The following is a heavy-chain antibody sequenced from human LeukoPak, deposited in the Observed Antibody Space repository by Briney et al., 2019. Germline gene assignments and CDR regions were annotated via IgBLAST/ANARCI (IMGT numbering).Heavy chain of an antibody. CDR3: AREVGYCSGGSCYEVYDY. D-gene: IGHD2-15*01. CDR2: IYPRDSDT. V-gene: IGHV5-51*01. Sequence: GESLKISCKGSGYSFTSYWIGWVRQMPGKGLEWMGIIYPRDSDTRYSPSFQGQVTISADKSISTAYLQWSSLKASDTAMYYCAREVGYCSGGSCYEVYDYWGQGTLVTVSS. CDR1: GYSFTSYW. J-gene: IGHJ4*02.